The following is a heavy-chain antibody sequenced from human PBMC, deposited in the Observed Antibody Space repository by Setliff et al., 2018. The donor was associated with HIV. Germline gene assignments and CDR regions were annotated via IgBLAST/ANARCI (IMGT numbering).Heavy chain of an antibody. V-gene: IGHV1-18*01. CDR1: GYTFTTYD. CDR3: AKDVVVVTAAHFYFDY. J-gene: IGHJ4*02. Sequence: GASVKVSCKASGYTFTTYDITWVRQAPGQGLEWMGWISTYNGNTNYAQKFQGRVTMTRDTSISTAYMELSRLASDDTAVYYCAKDVVVVTAAHFYFDYWGQGTLVTVSS. CDR2: ISTYNGNT. D-gene: IGHD2-2*01.